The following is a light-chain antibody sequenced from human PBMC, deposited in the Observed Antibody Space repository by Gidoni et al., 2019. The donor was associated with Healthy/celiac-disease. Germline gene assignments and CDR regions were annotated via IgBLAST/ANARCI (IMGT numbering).Light chain of an antibody. V-gene: IGKV1-39*01. CDR2: AAS. CDR1: QSISSY. Sequence: DIQMTQSPSSLSASVGDRVTITCRASQSISSYLNWYQQKPGKAPKLLIYAASSLQSVVPSSFSVSGSGTDFTLTISSLKPEDFATYYCQQSYSTPPTFGGGTKVEIK. J-gene: IGKJ4*01. CDR3: QQSYSTPPT.